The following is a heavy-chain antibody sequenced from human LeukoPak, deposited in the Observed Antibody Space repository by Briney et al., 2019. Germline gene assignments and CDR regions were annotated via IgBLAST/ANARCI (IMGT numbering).Heavy chain of an antibody. V-gene: IGHV4-61*02. CDR1: DDSFSSSTHY. D-gene: IGHD3-3*01. CDR3: ARAPNKSYYDFWSGPSYYMDV. CDR2: IYTSGST. Sequence: PSETLSLTCTVSDDSFSSSTHYWSWIRQPAGKGLEWIGRIYTSGSTNYNPSLKSRVTISVDKSKDQFSLKLSSVTAADTAVYYCARAPNKSYYDFWSGPSYYMDVWGKGTTVTVSS. J-gene: IGHJ6*03.